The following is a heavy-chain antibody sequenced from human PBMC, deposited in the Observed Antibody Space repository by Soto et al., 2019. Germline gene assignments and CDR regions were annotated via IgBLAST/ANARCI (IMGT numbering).Heavy chain of an antibody. Sequence: SVKVSCKASGGTFSSYTISWVRQAPGQGLEWMGRIIPILGIANYAQKFQGRVTITADKSTSTAYMELSSLRSEDTAVSYCARDRGIVGATTYDYWGQGTLVTVSS. CDR2: IIPILGIA. V-gene: IGHV1-69*04. D-gene: IGHD1-26*01. CDR3: ARDRGIVGATTYDY. CDR1: GGTFSSYT. J-gene: IGHJ4*02.